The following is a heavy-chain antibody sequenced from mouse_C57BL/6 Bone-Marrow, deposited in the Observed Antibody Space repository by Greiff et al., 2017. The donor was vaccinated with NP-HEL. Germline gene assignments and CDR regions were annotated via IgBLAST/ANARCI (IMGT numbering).Heavy chain of an antibody. CDR2: IYPGDGDT. Sequence: QVQLQQSGPELVKPGASVKISCKASGYAYSSSWMNWVKQRPGKGLEWIGRIYPGDGDTNYNGKFKGKATLTADKSSSTAYMQLSSLTSEDSAVYYCARRSPYYGYAMDYWGQGTSVTVSS. CDR3: ARRSPYYGYAMDY. J-gene: IGHJ4*01. D-gene: IGHD1-1*01. CDR1: GYAYSSSW. V-gene: IGHV1-82*01.